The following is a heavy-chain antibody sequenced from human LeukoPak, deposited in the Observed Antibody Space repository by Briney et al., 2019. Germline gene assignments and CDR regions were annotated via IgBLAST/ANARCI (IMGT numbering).Heavy chain of an antibody. J-gene: IGHJ4*02. CDR1: GYSFTSYW. Sequence: GESLKISCRGSGYSFTSYWIGWVRQLPGKGLEWMGIIYPGDSDTRYNPSFQGQVTISADMSISTAYLQWSSLKASDTAMYYCARSPIGYFDWLALYYWGQGTLVTVSS. CDR2: IYPGDSDT. CDR3: ARSPIGYFDWLALYY. D-gene: IGHD3-9*01. V-gene: IGHV5-51*01.